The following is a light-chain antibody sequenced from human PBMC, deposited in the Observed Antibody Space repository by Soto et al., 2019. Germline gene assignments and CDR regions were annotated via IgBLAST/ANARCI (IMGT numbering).Light chain of an antibody. J-gene: IGKJ5*01. V-gene: IGKV1-39*01. CDR1: QRISSY. Sequence: DIQMTQSPSSLSASVGDRVTITCLASQRISSYLNWYQQKPGQAPKLLINVASTSQSGVPSRFSASGAGTDFTLTISSLQPEDFATYYCQQSYNTPITFGQGTRLENK. CDR2: VAS. CDR3: QQSYNTPIT.